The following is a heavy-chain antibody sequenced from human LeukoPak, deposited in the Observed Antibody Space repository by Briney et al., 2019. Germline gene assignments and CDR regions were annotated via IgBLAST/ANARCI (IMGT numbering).Heavy chain of an antibody. CDR2: IYYSGST. V-gene: IGHV4-59*12. CDR3: ARARGGYEPLYYYYGMDV. D-gene: IGHD5-12*01. Sequence: SETLSLTRTVSGGSISSYYWSWIRQPPGKGLEWIGYIYYSGSTNYNPSLKSRVTISVDKSKNQFSLKLSSVTAADTAVYYCARARGGYEPLYYYYGMDVWGQGTTVTVSS. J-gene: IGHJ6*02. CDR1: GGSISSYY.